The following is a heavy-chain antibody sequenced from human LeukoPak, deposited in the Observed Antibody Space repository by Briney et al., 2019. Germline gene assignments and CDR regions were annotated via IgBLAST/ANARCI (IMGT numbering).Heavy chain of an antibody. CDR1: GFTFSSNY. D-gene: IGHD1-1*01. Sequence: PGGSLRLSCAASGFTFSSNYMSWVRQAPGKGLEWVSVIYSGGSTYYADSVKGRFTISRDNSKNTLYLQMNSLGAEDTAVYYCAREDMVQLEPDAFDIWGQGTMVTVSS. J-gene: IGHJ3*02. CDR3: AREDMVQLEPDAFDI. CDR2: IYSGGST. V-gene: IGHV3-66*01.